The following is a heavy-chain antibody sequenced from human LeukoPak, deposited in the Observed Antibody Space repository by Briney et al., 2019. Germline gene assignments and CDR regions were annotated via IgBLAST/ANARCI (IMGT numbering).Heavy chain of an antibody. CDR3: AKDESGYDQPRLDAFDI. Sequence: PGGSLRLSCAASGFTFSSYAMSWVRQAPGKGLEWVSAISGSGGSTYYADSVKGRFTISRDNSKNTLYLQMNSLRAEDTAVYYCAKDESGYDQPRLDAFDIWGQGTMVTVSS. V-gene: IGHV3-23*01. D-gene: IGHD5-12*01. CDR1: GFTFSSYA. CDR2: ISGSGGST. J-gene: IGHJ3*02.